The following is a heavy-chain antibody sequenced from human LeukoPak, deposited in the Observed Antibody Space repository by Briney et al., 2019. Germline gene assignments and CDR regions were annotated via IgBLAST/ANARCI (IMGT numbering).Heavy chain of an antibody. CDR2: INQGGSDK. D-gene: IGHD1-14*01. Sequence: GGSLRLSCAASGFTFSGHWMSWVRQAPGKGLEWVANINQGGSDKYYVDSVKGRFTISRDNANDLLYLQMNSLRGEDAAVYYCTRDRSRAEDDWGQGTLVTVSS. J-gene: IGHJ4*02. V-gene: IGHV3-7*01. CDR1: GFTFSGHW. CDR3: TRDRSRAEDD.